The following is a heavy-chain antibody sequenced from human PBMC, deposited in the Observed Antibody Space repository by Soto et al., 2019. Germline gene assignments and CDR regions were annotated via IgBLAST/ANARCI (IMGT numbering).Heavy chain of an antibody. CDR1: GYTFTGYY. V-gene: IGHV1-2*04. Sequence: ASVKVSCKASGYTFTGYYMHWVRQAPGQGLEWMGWINPNSGGTNYAQKFQGWVTMTRDTSISTAYMELSRLRSDDTAVYYWARVTRFGELSEAFDIWGQGTMVTVSS. D-gene: IGHD3-10*01. J-gene: IGHJ3*02. CDR2: INPNSGGT. CDR3: ARVTRFGELSEAFDI.